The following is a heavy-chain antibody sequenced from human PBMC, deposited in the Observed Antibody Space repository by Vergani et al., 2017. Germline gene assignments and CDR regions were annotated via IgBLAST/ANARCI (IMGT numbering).Heavy chain of an antibody. CDR1: GGSISSYY. CDR2: ISGSGVSA. CDR3: AKQYFVSGNYLFDY. Sequence: VQLQESGPGLVKPSETLSLTCTVSGGSISSYYWSWIRQPPGKGLEWVSGISGSGVSAYYTDSVKGRFTISRDNSKNMLFLQMNNLGTEDTAIYYCAKQYFVSGNYLFDYWGQGTLVTVSS. V-gene: IGHV3-23*01. D-gene: IGHD3-10*01. J-gene: IGHJ4*02.